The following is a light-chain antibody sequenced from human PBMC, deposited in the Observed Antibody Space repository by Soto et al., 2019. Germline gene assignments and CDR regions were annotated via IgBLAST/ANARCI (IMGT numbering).Light chain of an antibody. Sequence: DIVMTQSPLSLTVTPGEPASISCRSSQSLLHNNGYNYLDWYLQKPGQSPQLLIYLGSNRASGVPDRFSGSGSGTDFTLKISRVEAEDVGVYYCMQALQTPFTFGPGTKVDIK. CDR1: QSLLHNNGYNY. V-gene: IGKV2-28*01. CDR3: MQALQTPFT. CDR2: LGS. J-gene: IGKJ3*01.